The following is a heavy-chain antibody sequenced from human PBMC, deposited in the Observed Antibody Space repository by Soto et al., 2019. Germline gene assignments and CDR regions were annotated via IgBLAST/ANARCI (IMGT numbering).Heavy chain of an antibody. Sequence: SETLSLTCTVSGGSISSGGYYWSWIRQHPGKGLEWIGYIYYSGSTYYNPSLESRVTISVDTSKNQFSLKLSSVTAADTAVYYCARDNSGYSYKAGFDPWGQGTLVTVSS. V-gene: IGHV4-31*03. CDR1: GGSISSGGYY. CDR2: IYYSGST. D-gene: IGHD5-18*01. J-gene: IGHJ5*02. CDR3: ARDNSGYSYKAGFDP.